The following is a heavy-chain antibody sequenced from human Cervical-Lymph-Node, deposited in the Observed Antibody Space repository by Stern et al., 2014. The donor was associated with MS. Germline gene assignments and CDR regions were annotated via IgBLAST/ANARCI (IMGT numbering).Heavy chain of an antibody. CDR2: ISGYKGNT. CDR1: GYPFTKFG. V-gene: IGHV1-18*01. CDR3: GGGGRGALSGTYFYYYYYGMDV. J-gene: IGHJ6*02. Sequence: QMQLVQSGPEVKKPGASVNVSCKASGYPFTKFGISWVRQAPGQGLEWMGWISGYKGNTKNAQKSQDRHTMTADTSTRRVNRGLRSLRSAAAAVYYGGGGGRGALSGTYFYYYYYGMDVWGQGTTVAVSS. D-gene: IGHD1-26*01.